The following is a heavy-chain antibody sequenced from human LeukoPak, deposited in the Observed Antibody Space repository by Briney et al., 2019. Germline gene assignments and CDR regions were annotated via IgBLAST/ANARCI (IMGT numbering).Heavy chain of an antibody. CDR2: IYSGGST. CDR3: ARVLSFGSGSIDI. V-gene: IGHV3-66*01. J-gene: IGHJ3*02. D-gene: IGHD3-10*01. CDR1: GFTVSSNY. Sequence: GGSLRLSCAASGFTVSSNYMSWVRQAPGKGLEWVSVIYSGGSTYYADSVKGRFTISRDNSKNTLYLQMNSLRVEDTAVYYCARVLSFGSGSIDIWGQGTMVTVSS.